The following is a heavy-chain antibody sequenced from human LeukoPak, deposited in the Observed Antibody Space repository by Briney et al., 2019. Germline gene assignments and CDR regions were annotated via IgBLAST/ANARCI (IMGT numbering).Heavy chain of an antibody. J-gene: IGHJ3*02. Sequence: SETLSLTCTVSGYSISSGCYWGWIRQPPGKGLEWIGSIYHSGSTYYNPSLKSRVTISVDTSKNQFSLKLSSVTAADTAVYYCAAYDYVWGSYRAFDIWGQGTMVTVSS. CDR3: AAYDYVWGSYRAFDI. V-gene: IGHV4-38-2*02. CDR2: IYHSGST. D-gene: IGHD3-16*01. CDR1: GYSISSGCY.